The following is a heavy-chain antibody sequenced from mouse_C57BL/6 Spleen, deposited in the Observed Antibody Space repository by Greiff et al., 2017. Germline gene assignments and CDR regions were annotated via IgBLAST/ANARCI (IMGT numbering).Heavy chain of an antibody. CDR1: GYAFSSSW. CDR3: AREQLRLPAWFAY. V-gene: IGHV1-82*01. Sequence: QVQLQQSGPELVKPGASVKISCKASGYAFSSSWMNWVKQRPGKGLEWIGRIYPGDGDTNYNGKFKGKATLTADKSSSTAYMQLSSLTSEDSAVYFCAREQLRLPAWFAYWGQGTLVTVSA. D-gene: IGHD3-2*02. J-gene: IGHJ3*01. CDR2: IYPGDGDT.